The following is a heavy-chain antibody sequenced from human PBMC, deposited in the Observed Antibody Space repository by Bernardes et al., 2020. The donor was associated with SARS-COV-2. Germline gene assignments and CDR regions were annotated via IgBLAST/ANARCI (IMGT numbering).Heavy chain of an antibody. CDR3: ARARGSYGYNDY. CDR1: GYTFTGYY. Sequence: ASVKVSCKASGYTFTGYYMHWVRQAPGQGLEWMGWINPNSGGTNYAQKFQGRVTMTRDTSISTAYMELSRLRSDDTAVYYCARARGSYGYNDYWGQGTLVTVSS. J-gene: IGHJ4*02. CDR2: INPNSGGT. D-gene: IGHD5-18*01. V-gene: IGHV1-2*02.